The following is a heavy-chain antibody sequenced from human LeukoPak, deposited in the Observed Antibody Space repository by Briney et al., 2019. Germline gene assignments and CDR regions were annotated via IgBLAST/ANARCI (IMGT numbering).Heavy chain of an antibody. CDR3: AREMITMVVVVITTHNDAFDI. J-gene: IGHJ3*02. CDR1: GFTFSSYA. CDR2: ISYDGSNK. D-gene: IGHD3-22*01. Sequence: AGGSLRLSCAASGFTFSSYAMHWVRQAPGKGPEWVAVISYDGSNKYYADSVKGRFTISRDNSKNTLYLQMNSLRAEDTAVYYCAREMITMVVVVITTHNDAFDIWGQGTMVTVSS. V-gene: IGHV3-30-3*01.